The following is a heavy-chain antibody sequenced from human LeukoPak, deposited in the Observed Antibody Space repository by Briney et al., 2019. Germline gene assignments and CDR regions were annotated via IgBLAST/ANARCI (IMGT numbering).Heavy chain of an antibody. V-gene: IGHV3-30*18. J-gene: IGHJ4*02. CDR1: GFTFRAYG. CDR2: ISYDGSNT. Sequence: PGRSLRLSCAASGFTFRAYGMHWVRQAPGKGLGWLAIISYDGSNTYYADSVKGRFTISRDNSKNTLHLQMDSLRAEDTAVYYCAKEGDISSSWYLSNYFDYWGQGTLVTVSS. D-gene: IGHD6-13*01. CDR3: AKEGDISSSWYLSNYFDY.